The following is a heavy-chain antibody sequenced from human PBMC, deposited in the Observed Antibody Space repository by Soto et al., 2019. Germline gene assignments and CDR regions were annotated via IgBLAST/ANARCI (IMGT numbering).Heavy chain of an antibody. CDR1: GGSVSSGSYY. J-gene: IGHJ4*02. Sequence: PSETLSLTCTVSGGSVSSGSYYWSWIRQPPGKGLEWIGYIYYSGSTNYNPSLKSRVTISVDTSKNQFSLELSSVTAADTAVYYCARANRQRLEHNFDYWGQGTLVTVSS. V-gene: IGHV4-61*01. CDR3: ARANRQRLEHNFDY. D-gene: IGHD6-19*01. CDR2: IYYSGST.